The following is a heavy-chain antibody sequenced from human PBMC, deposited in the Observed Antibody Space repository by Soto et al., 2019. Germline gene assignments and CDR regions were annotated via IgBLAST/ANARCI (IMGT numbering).Heavy chain of an antibody. J-gene: IGHJ4*02. CDR2: IYSGGYT. Sequence: EVQLVESGGGLIQPGGSLRLSCAVSGFTVSNNYMSWVRQAPGKGLEGVSVIYSGGYTAYGDSVKGRFTISRDNSKNTLYLQKEARGAAAPAVYFWASGAGGGGYWGQGTLVTVSS. D-gene: IGHD3-10*01. CDR3: ASGAGGGGY. V-gene: IGHV3-53*01. CDR1: GFTVSNNY.